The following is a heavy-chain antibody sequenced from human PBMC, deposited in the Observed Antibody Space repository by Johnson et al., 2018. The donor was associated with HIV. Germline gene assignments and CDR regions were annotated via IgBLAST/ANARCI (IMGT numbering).Heavy chain of an antibody. V-gene: IGHV3-49*04. Sequence: VQLVESGGGLVQPGRSLRLSCTDSGFTFGDYAMSWVRQAPGKGLEWVGFIRSKAYGGTTEYAASVKGRFIISRDYSKSIAYLQMNSLKTENTAVYYCTRLYSSGWYGSAFDIWGQGTMVTVSS. CDR2: IRSKAYGGTT. J-gene: IGHJ3*02. CDR1: GFTFGDYA. D-gene: IGHD6-19*01. CDR3: TRLYSSGWYGSAFDI.